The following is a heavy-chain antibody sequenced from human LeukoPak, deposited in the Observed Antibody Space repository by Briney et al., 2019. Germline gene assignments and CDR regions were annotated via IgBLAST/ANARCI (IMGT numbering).Heavy chain of an antibody. J-gene: IGHJ3*02. D-gene: IGHD2-2*01. CDR2: ISGSGGDT. CDR3: AKGDCSSTSCYLLDAFDI. V-gene: IGHV3-23*01. CDR1: GFTFSSYA. Sequence: GGSLRLSCAASGFTFSSYAMSWVRQAPGKGLEWVSAISGSGGDTYYADSVKGRFTISRDNSKNTLYLQMNSLRAEDTAVYYCAKGDCSSTSCYLLDAFDIWGQGTMVTVSS.